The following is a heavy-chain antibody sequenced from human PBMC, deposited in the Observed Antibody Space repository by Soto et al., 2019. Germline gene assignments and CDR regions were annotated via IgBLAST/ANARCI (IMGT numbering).Heavy chain of an antibody. CDR1: GGSISSYY. J-gene: IGHJ4*02. CDR3: ARLGGSYAVPHFDY. D-gene: IGHD1-26*01. Sequence: SETLSLTCTVSGGSISSYYWSWIRQPPGKGLEWIGYIYYTGSTNYNPSLKSRVTISVDTSKNQFSLKLSSVTAADSAVYYCARLGGSYAVPHFDYWGQGTLVTVSS. V-gene: IGHV4-59*08. CDR2: IYYTGST.